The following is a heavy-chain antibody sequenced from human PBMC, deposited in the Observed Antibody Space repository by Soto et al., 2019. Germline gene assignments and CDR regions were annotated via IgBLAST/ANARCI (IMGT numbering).Heavy chain of an antibody. D-gene: IGHD4-17*01. Sequence: GESLKISCKGSGYSFTSYWIGWVRQMPGKGLEWMGIIYPGDSDTRYSPSFQGQVTISAAKSISTAYLQWSSLKASDTAMYYCATLRAYGDYVYDAFDIWGQGTMVTVSS. CDR1: GYSFTSYW. J-gene: IGHJ3*02. V-gene: IGHV5-51*01. CDR2: IYPGDSDT. CDR3: ATLRAYGDYVYDAFDI.